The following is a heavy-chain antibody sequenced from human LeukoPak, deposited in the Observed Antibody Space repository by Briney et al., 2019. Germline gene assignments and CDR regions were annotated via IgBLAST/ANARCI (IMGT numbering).Heavy chain of an antibody. CDR3: ITPLPYSAQ. D-gene: IGHD2-21*01. Sequence: GGSLRLSCAASGFTFSDSAVHWARQASGKGLEWVGRIRSKANSYATAYAASVKGRFTISRDDSKSTAYLQMNSLKTEDTAVYYCITPLPYSAQGGQGTLVTVSS. CDR1: GFTFSDSA. V-gene: IGHV3-73*01. CDR2: IRSKANSYAT. J-gene: IGHJ4*02.